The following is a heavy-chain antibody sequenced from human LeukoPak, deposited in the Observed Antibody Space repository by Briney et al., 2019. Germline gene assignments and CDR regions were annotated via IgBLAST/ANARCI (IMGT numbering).Heavy chain of an antibody. CDR3: ARVAIPYYDILTGYPQPTDY. CDR1: GGSISSGGYS. J-gene: IGHJ4*02. D-gene: IGHD3-9*01. CDR2: IYHSGST. Sequence: PSQTLSLTCAVSGGSISSGGYSWSWIRQPPGKGLEWIGYIYHSGSTYYNPSLKSRVTISVDRSKNQFSLKLSSVTAADTAVYYCARVAIPYYDILTGYPQPTDYWGQGTLVTVSS. V-gene: IGHV4-30-2*01.